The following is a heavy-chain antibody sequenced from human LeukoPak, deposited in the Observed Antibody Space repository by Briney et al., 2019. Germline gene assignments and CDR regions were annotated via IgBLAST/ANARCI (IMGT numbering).Heavy chain of an antibody. CDR2: IKQDGSEE. CDR1: GFTFSSYG. CDR3: ARVQLGGSWFFDL. J-gene: IGHJ2*01. Sequence: GGSLRLSCAASGFTFSSYGMHWVRQAPGTGLEWVANIKQDGSEEYYVDSVRGRLTISRDNAKNSLYLQMNSLRAEDTAVYYCARVQLGGSWFFDLWGRGTLVTVSS. V-gene: IGHV3-7*03. D-gene: IGHD5-12*01.